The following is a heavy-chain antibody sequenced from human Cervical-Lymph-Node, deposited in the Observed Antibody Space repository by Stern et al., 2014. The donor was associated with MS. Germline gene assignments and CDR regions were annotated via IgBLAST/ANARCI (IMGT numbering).Heavy chain of an antibody. CDR2: IDWDDEK. CDR1: GLSLSSHGMC. Sequence: QVTLKESGPALVKPTQTLTLTCTFSGLSLSSHGMCVSWIRQSPGKALEWLARIDWDDEKYYSTSLKTRLTISKDTSRNHVVLTVGNMDPVDSAPYYCAHGSTSCYWADSWGQGTLVTVSS. CDR3: AHGSTSCYWADS. J-gene: IGHJ4*02. V-gene: IGHV2-70*15. D-gene: IGHD2-2*01.